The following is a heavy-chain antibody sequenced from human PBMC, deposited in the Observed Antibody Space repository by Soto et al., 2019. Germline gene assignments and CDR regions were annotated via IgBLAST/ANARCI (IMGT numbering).Heavy chain of an antibody. V-gene: IGHV3-33*01. J-gene: IGHJ6*02. Sequence: QVQLVESGGGVVQPGRSLRLSCAASGFTFSSYGMHWVRQAPGKGLEWVAVIWYDGSNKYYADSVKGRFTISRDNSKNTLYLQMNSLRAEDTAVYYCARMGVLDSDSSGVYYYYGMDVWGQGTTVTVSS. D-gene: IGHD3-22*01. CDR1: GFTFSSYG. CDR3: ARMGVLDSDSSGVYYYYGMDV. CDR2: IWYDGSNK.